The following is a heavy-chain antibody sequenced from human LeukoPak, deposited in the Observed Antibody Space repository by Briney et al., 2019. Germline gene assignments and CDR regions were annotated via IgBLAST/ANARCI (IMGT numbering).Heavy chain of an antibody. CDR3: AREDIVATISDYYYYGMDV. D-gene: IGHD5-12*01. J-gene: IGHJ6*02. CDR2: INPSGGST. Sequence: ASVKVSCKASGYTFTSYYMHWVRQAPGQGLEWMGIINPSGGSTSYAQKFQGRVTITRDTSASTAYMELSSLRSEDTAVYYCAREDIVATISDYYYYGMDVWGQGATVTVSS. CDR1: GYTFTSYY. V-gene: IGHV1-46*01.